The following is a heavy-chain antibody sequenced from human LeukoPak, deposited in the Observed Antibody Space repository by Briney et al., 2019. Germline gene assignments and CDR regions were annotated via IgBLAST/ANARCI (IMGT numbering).Heavy chain of an antibody. Sequence: GGSLRLSCAAFGFTFSSCEMNWVRQAPGKGLEWVSDISPSGDIISYADSVKGRFIISRDYAKESLHLQMNSLRVEDSAVYYCARETVAGTFDYWGQGTQVTVSS. CDR2: ISPSGDII. CDR1: GFTFSSCE. V-gene: IGHV3-48*03. J-gene: IGHJ4*02. CDR3: ARETVAGTFDY. D-gene: IGHD6-19*01.